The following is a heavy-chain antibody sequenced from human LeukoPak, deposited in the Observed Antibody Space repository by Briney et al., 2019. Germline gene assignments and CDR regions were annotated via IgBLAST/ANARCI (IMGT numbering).Heavy chain of an antibody. V-gene: IGHV5-51*01. J-gene: IGHJ3*02. CDR3: ARTIAAAASYDAFDI. D-gene: IGHD6-13*01. CDR2: IYPGDSGT. CDR1: GYSFTSYW. Sequence: GESLKISCKGSGYSFTSYWIGWVRQMPGKGLEWMGIIYPGDSGTRYSPSFQGQVTISADKSISTAYLQWSSLKASDTAMYYCARTIAAAASYDAFDIWGQGTMVTVSS.